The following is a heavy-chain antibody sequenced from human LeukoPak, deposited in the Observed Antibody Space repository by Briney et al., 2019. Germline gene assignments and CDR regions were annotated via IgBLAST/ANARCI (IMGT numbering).Heavy chain of an antibody. D-gene: IGHD4-17*01. CDR3: AKDTTLNFYVDHNSFDP. Sequence: GGSLRLSCAASGFTFDDYAMHWVRQAPGKGVEWVSGISWNSGSIGYADSVKGRFTISRDNAKNSLYLQMNSLRAEDTALYYCAKDTTLNFYVDHNSFDPWGQGTLVTVSS. CDR2: ISWNSGSI. J-gene: IGHJ5*02. V-gene: IGHV3-9*01. CDR1: GFTFDDYA.